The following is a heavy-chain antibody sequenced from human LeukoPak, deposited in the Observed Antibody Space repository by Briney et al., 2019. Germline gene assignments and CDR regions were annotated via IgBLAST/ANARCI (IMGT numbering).Heavy chain of an antibody. D-gene: IGHD6-13*01. V-gene: IGHV4-34*01. Sequence: SETLSLTCAVYGGSLSGYYWSWIRQPPGKGLEWIGEINHSGSTNYNPSLKSRATISVDTSKNQFSLKLSSVTAADTAVYYCARAKAGYSSSWFPYYYYMDVWGKGTTVTVSS. CDR3: ARAKAGYSSSWFPYYYYMDV. CDR2: INHSGST. CDR1: GGSLSGYY. J-gene: IGHJ6*03.